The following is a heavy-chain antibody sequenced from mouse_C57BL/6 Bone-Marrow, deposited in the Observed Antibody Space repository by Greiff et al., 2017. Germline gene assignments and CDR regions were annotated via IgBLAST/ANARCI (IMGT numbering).Heavy chain of an antibody. V-gene: IGHV1-36*01. D-gene: IGHD1-1*01. CDR1: GFTFTDYY. CDR3: ARGGYFGSSFYWYFDV. J-gene: IGHJ1*03. CDR2: VYPYNGGT. Sequence: EVQLQQSGPVLVKPGPSVKISCKASGFTFTDYYMHWVKQSHGKSLEWIGLVYPYNGGTSYNQKFKGKATLTVDTSSSTAYMGLNSLTSEDSAVYYCARGGYFGSSFYWYFDVWGTGTTVTVSS.